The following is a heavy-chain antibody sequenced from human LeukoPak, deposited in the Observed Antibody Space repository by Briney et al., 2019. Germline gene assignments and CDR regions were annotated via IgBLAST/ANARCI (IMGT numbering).Heavy chain of an antibody. CDR1: GGTFSSYA. CDR3: AGKDSSSWYFDY. V-gene: IGHV1-69*13. Sequence: ASVKVSCKASGGTFSSYAISWVRQAPGQGLEWMGGIIPIFGTANYAQKFQGRVTITADESTSTAYMELSSLRSEDTAVYYCAGKDSSSWYFDYWGQGTLVTVSS. J-gene: IGHJ4*02. CDR2: IIPIFGTA. D-gene: IGHD6-13*01.